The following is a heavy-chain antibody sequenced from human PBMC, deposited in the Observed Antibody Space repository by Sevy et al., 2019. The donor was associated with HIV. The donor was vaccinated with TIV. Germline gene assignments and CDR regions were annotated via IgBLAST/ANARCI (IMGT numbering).Heavy chain of an antibody. J-gene: IGHJ4*02. CDR1: GFTFSTYS. CDR2: ISGGGGTI. V-gene: IGHV3-48*01. Sequence: GGSLRLSCAASGFTFSTYSMNWVRQAPGRGLEWVSFISGGGGTIYYADSVKGRFTISRDNAKKSLFLQMNTLRAEDTAVYYCARVLQYYGLDYCDYWGQGTLVTVSS. CDR3: ARVLQYYGLDYCDY. D-gene: IGHD3-3*01.